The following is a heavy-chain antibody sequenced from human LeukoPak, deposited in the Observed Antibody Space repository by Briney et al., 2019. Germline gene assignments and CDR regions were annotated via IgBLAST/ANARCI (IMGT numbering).Heavy chain of an antibody. CDR2: TYYRSKWYN. CDR1: GDSVSSNSAA. D-gene: IGHD5-18*01. CDR3: ARGRAGRAYSYVIYYYYYMDV. Sequence: SQTLSLTCAISGDSVSSNSAAWNWIRQSPSRGLEWLGRTYYRSKWYNDYAVSVKSRITINPDTSKNQFSLQLNSVTPEDTAVYYCARGRAGRAYSYVIYYYYYMDVWGKGTTVTVSS. V-gene: IGHV6-1*01. J-gene: IGHJ6*03.